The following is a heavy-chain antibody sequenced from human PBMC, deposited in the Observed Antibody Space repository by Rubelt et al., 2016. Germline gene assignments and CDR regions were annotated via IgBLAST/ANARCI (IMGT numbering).Heavy chain of an antibody. Sequence: CAASGFTFSSYWMHWVRQAPVKGLVWVSRINSDGSITSYADSVKGRFTISRDNAKNTLSLQMNSLRAEDTAVYYCARVYGSGSSFYYYYGMEVWGQGTTVTVSS. CDR3: ARVYGSGSSFYYYYGMEV. CDR2: INSDGSIT. D-gene: IGHD3-10*01. CDR1: GFTFSSYW. V-gene: IGHV3-74*01. J-gene: IGHJ6*02.